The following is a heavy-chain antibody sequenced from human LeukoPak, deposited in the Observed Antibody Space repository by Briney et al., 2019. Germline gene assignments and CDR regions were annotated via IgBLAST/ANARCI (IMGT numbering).Heavy chain of an antibody. J-gene: IGHJ4*02. CDR3: ARLEMATILGDY. CDR2: ISASGGST. V-gene: IGHV3-23*01. D-gene: IGHD5-24*01. Sequence: AGGSLRLSCAASGFTFSSYAMFWVRQAPGKGLEWVSAISASGGSTYYADSVKGRFTISRDNSKNTLYLQMNSLRAEDTAVYYCARLEMATILGDYWGQGTLVTVSS. CDR1: GFTFSSYA.